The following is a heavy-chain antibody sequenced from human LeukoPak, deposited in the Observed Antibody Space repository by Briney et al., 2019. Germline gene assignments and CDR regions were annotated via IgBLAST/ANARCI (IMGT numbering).Heavy chain of an antibody. CDR2: ISGSGGSA. CDR1: GFTFSSYA. J-gene: IGHJ4*02. Sequence: GGSLRLSCAASGFTFSSYAMSWVRQAPGKGLEWVSGISGSGGSAYYAASVKGRFTISRDSSKNTLYLQMNSLRAEDTAVYYCAKAVGRYCSSTSCYHYFDYWGQGTLVTVSS. CDR3: AKAVGRYCSSTSCYHYFDY. V-gene: IGHV3-23*01. D-gene: IGHD2-2*01.